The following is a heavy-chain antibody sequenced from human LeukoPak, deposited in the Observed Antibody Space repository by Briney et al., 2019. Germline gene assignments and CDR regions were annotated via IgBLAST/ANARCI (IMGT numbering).Heavy chain of an antibody. CDR1: GGSISSNNYY. CDR2: IYT. J-gene: IGHJ4*02. V-gene: IGHV4-61*02. Sequence: PSQTLSLTCTVSGGSISSNNYYWNWIRQPAGKGLEWIGCIYTSGSTSGSTNYNPSLKSRVTISVDTSKNQFSLKLSSVTAADTAVYYCARDGRKLGYDSSGYVDYWGQGTLVTVSS. D-gene: IGHD3-22*01. CDR3: ARDGRKLGYDSSGYVDY.